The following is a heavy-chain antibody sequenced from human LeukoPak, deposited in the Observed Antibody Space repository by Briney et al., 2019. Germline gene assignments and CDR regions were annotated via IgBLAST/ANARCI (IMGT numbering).Heavy chain of an antibody. CDR2: IYHSGST. J-gene: IGHJ4*02. V-gene: IGHV4-31*02. Sequence: SETLSLTWTVSGGSISSGGYYWSWIRQPPGKGLEWIGYIYHSGSTYYNPSLKSRLTISVDTSKNQFSLKLSSVTAADTAIYYCARDSHTSGYYYVDYWGQGTLVTVSS. CDR3: ARDSHTSGYYYVDY. CDR1: GGSISSGGYY. D-gene: IGHD3-22*01.